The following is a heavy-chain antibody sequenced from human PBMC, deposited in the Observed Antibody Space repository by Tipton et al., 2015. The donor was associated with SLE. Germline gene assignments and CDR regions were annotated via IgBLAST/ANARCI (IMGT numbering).Heavy chain of an antibody. V-gene: IGHV4-61*09. Sequence: TLSLTCTVSGGSISCCSYYWSWFRQLVGKGLAMIGDINTSASTNYTPSLRGRVTISVDRSKNQFSLNLSSVTAADTAVYYCARDHGGSYYGWFDPWGQGTLV. D-gene: IGHD1-26*01. J-gene: IGHJ5*02. CDR2: INTSAST. CDR3: ARDHGGSYYGWFDP. CDR1: GGSISCCSYY.